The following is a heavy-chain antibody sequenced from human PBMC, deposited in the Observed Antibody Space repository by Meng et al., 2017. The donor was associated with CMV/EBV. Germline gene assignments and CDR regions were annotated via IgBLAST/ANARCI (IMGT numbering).Heavy chain of an antibody. CDR1: GYTFTSYD. V-gene: IGHV1-8*03. CDR3: ARVYPTIFGVVRSMDV. J-gene: IGHJ6*02. D-gene: IGHD3-3*01. CDR2: MNPNSGNR. Sequence: ASVKVSCKASGYTFTSYDINWVRQATGQGLEWMGWMNPNSGNRGYAQKFQGRVTITRNTSISTAYMELSSLRSEDTAVYYCARVYPTIFGVVRSMDVWGQGTTVTVSS.